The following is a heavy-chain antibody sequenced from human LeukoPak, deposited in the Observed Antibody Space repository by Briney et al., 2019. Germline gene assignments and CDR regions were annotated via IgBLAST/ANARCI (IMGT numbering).Heavy chain of an antibody. CDR3: AKDHSIVVVPAATYGNWFDP. D-gene: IGHD2-2*01. V-gene: IGHV3-30*02. CDR2: IRYDGSNK. CDR1: GFTFSSYG. J-gene: IGHJ5*02. Sequence: GGSLRLSCAASGFTFSSYGMHWVRQAPGKGLEWVAFIRYDGSNKYYADSVKGRFTISRDNSKNTLYLQMNSLRAEDTAVYYCAKDHSIVVVPAATYGNWFDPWGQGTLVTVSS.